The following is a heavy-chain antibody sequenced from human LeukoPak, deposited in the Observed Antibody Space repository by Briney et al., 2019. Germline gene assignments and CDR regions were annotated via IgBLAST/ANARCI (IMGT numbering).Heavy chain of an antibody. CDR3: AREKMASGSFDALDI. CDR1: GFTFSTFD. Sequence: GGSLRLSCAASGFTFSTFDMHWVRQRTGKGLEWVSAIGSGGDIYYADSVKGRLTISRENAKNSLYLQMNSLRDGDTAVYYCAREKMASGSFDALDIWGQGTMVTVSS. V-gene: IGHV3-13*01. D-gene: IGHD5-24*01. J-gene: IGHJ3*02. CDR2: IGSGGDI.